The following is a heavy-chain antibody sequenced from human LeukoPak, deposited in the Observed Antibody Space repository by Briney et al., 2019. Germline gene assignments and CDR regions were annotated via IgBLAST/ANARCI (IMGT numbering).Heavy chain of an antibody. CDR2: INPNSGGT. CDR1: GYTFTGHY. CDR3: ARDKSSGLGGWFDP. V-gene: IGHV1-2*02. Sequence: ASVKVSCKASGYTFTGHYMHWVRQAPGQGLEWMGWINPNSGGTNYAQKFQGRVTMTRDTSISTAYMELSRLRSDDTAVYYCARDKSSGLGGWFDPWGQGTLVTVSS. J-gene: IGHJ5*02. D-gene: IGHD6-19*01.